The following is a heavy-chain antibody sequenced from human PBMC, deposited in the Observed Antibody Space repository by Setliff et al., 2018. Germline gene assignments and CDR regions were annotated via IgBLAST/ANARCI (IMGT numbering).Heavy chain of an antibody. J-gene: IGHJ4*02. V-gene: IGHV4-59*01. D-gene: IGHD3-16*01. CDR2: IYYSGST. CDR1: GGSISSYY. Sequence: TLSLTCTVSGGSISSYYWSWIRQPPGKGLEWIGYIYYSGSTNYNPSLKGRVTISVDTSKNQFSLKLSSVTAADTAVYYCARDLRNRGGHYFDYWGQGTLVTVSS. CDR3: ARDLRNRGGHYFDY.